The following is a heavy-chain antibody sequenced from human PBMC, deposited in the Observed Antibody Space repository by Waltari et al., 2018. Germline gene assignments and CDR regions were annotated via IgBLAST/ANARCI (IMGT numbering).Heavy chain of an antibody. J-gene: IGHJ4*02. Sequence: QVQLVQSGAEVKKPGSSVKVSCKASGGTFSSYAISWVRRAPGQGLEWMGGIIPIFGTANYEQKFQGRVTITADKSTSTAYMELSSLRSEDTAVYYCARWEFGGALDHNYWGQGTLVTVSS. CDR3: ARWEFGGALDHNY. D-gene: IGHD3-16*01. CDR2: IIPIFGTA. V-gene: IGHV1-69*14. CDR1: GGTFSSYA.